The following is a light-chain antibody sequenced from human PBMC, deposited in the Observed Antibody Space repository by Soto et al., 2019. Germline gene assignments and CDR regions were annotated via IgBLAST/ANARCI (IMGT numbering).Light chain of an antibody. Sequence: QSVLTQPASVSGSPGQSITISCTGTSSDVGSHNFVSWYQQRPGKAPKLMIFEVTKRPSGVSDRFSASKSGNTASLTISGVRAEDEADYYCCSYEDTTTWVFGGGTKVTVL. CDR3: CSYEDTTTWV. CDR2: EVT. J-gene: IGLJ3*02. CDR1: SSDVGSHNF. V-gene: IGLV2-23*02.